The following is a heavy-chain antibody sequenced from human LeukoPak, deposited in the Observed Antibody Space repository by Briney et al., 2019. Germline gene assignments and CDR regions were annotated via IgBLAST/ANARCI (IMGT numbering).Heavy chain of an antibody. CDR1: GFTFSSYA. D-gene: IGHD4-17*01. J-gene: IGHJ4*02. CDR3: ARDLRNGDYGDYYFDY. V-gene: IGHV3-30*03. CDR2: VSSDGTNK. Sequence: GGSLRLSCAVSGFTFSSYAMHWVRQAPGKGLEWLAVVSSDGTNKYYADSVKGRFTISRDNSKNTLYLQMNSLRAEDTAVYYCARDLRNGDYGDYYFDYWGQGTLVTVSS.